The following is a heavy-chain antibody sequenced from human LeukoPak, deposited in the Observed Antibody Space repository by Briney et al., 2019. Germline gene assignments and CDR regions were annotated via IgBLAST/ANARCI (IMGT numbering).Heavy chain of an antibody. V-gene: IGHV4-59*05. D-gene: IGHD3-3*01. J-gene: IGHJ4*02. CDR2: IYYSGST. Sequence: PSETLSLTCTVSGGSISSYYWSWIRQPPGKGLEWIGSIYYSGSTYYNPSLKSRVTISVDTSKNQFSLKLSSVTAADTAVYYCARHLTGSIFGVVTPGFDYWGQGTLVTVSS. CDR1: GGSISSYY. CDR3: ARHLTGSIFGVVTPGFDY.